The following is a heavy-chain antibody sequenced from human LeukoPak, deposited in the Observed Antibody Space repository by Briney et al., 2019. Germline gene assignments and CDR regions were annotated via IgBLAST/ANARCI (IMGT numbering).Heavy chain of an antibody. V-gene: IGHV3-30*04. J-gene: IGHJ6*02. Sequence: PGRSLRLSCVASGFTFSSYAMHWVRQAPGKGLEWVAVISYDGSNKYYADSVKGRFTISRDNSKNTLYLQMNSLRAEDTAVYYCARDRKGALNYGMDVWGQGTTVTVSS. CDR1: GFTFSSYA. CDR3: ARDRKGALNYGMDV. CDR2: ISYDGSNK.